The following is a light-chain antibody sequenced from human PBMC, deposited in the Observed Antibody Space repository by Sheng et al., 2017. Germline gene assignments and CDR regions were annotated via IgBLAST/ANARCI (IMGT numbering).Light chain of an antibody. Sequence: EIVMTQSPAILSVSPGERATLSCRASQSVSINLAWYQQKPGQAPTLLIYGASTRATGIPARFSGSGSGTEFTLTISSLQSEDFAVYYCQQYDKWPLTFGGGTKVEIK. J-gene: IGKJ4*01. CDR2: GAS. CDR3: QQYDKWPLT. CDR1: QSVSIN. V-gene: IGKV3-15*01.